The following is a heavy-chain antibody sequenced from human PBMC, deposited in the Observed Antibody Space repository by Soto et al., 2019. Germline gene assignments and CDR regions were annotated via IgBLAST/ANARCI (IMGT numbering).Heavy chain of an antibody. D-gene: IGHD2-15*01. Sequence: QIQLVQSGGEVKKPGASVKVSCKASGYTFTSYGISWVRQAPGQGLEWIGWISTYNGNTNYAQKVQGRVTMTTDTSTSTANMELRSLRSDDTAVYYCARDYSSEPHYFDYWGQGTPVTVSS. V-gene: IGHV1-18*04. CDR3: ARDYSSEPHYFDY. CDR2: ISTYNGNT. J-gene: IGHJ4*02. CDR1: GYTFTSYG.